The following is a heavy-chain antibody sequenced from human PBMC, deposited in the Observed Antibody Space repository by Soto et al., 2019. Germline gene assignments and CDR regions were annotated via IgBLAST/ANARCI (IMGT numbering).Heavy chain of an antibody. D-gene: IGHD1-1*01. CDR2: IYYSGSR. Sequence: PSETLSLTCIVSGGSVSNSRYHWGWVRQTSGKGLEWIGTIYYSGSRSFNPSLKSRLVMSVDTPKNHFSLTLSSVSAADSAVYFCVRRVNSREASGTGIDYYFDSWGQGMLVAVSS. CDR1: GGSVSNSRYH. V-gene: IGHV4-39*02. J-gene: IGHJ4*02. CDR3: VRRVNSREASGTGIDYYFDS.